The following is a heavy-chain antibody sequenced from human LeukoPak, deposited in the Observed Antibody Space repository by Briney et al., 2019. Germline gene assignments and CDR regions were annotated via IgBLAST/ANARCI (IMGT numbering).Heavy chain of an antibody. D-gene: IGHD2-15*01. J-gene: IGHJ3*02. CDR1: GYTLTELS. CDR2: FDPEDGET. Sequence: ASVKVSCKVSGYTLTELSMHWVRQAPGKGLEWMGGFDPEDGETIYAQKFQGRVTMTEDTSTDTAYMELSSLRSEDTAVYYCATGHLVDGAFDIWGQGTMVTVSS. CDR3: ATGHLVDGAFDI. V-gene: IGHV1-24*01.